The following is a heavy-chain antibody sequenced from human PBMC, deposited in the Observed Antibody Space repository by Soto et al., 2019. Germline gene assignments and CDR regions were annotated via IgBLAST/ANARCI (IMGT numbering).Heavy chain of an antibody. CDR3: AAALLYYYDRGGAFDI. J-gene: IGHJ3*02. CDR2: FDPEDGET. CDR1: GYTLTELS. Sequence: GASVKFSCKVSGYTLTELSMHWVRQAPGKGLEWMGGFDPEDGETIYAQKFQGRVTMTEDTSTDTAYMELSSLRSEDTAVYYCAAALLYYYDRGGAFDIWGQGTMVTVSS. V-gene: IGHV1-24*01. D-gene: IGHD3-22*01.